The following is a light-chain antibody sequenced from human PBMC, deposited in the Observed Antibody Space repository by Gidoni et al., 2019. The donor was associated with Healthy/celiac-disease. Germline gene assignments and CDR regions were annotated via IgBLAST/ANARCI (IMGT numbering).Light chain of an antibody. CDR2: GAS. J-gene: IGKJ3*01. CDR3: QQYNNWPPT. CDR1: QSVSSN. Sequence: EIVMTQSPATLSVSPGERATLSCRASQSVSSNLAWYQQKPGQAPRLLIYGASTRATGIPARFSGSGSGTEFTRTISSLQSEDFAVYYCQQYNNWPPTFGPXTKVDIK. V-gene: IGKV3-15*01.